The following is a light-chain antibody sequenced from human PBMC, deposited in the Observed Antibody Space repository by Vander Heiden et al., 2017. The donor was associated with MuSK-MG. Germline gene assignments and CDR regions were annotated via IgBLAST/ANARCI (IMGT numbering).Light chain of an antibody. Sequence: DVVMTQSPLSLPVTLGQPASISCRSSQSLVYSDGNTYLNWFQQRPGQSPRRLIYKVSNRDSGVPDRFSGSGSGTDFTLKISRVEAEDLGVYYSRQCKHWLRAFGQRTKVEIK. V-gene: IGKV2-30*01. CDR2: KVS. CDR1: QSLVYSDGNTY. CDR3: RQCKHWLRA. J-gene: IGKJ1*01.